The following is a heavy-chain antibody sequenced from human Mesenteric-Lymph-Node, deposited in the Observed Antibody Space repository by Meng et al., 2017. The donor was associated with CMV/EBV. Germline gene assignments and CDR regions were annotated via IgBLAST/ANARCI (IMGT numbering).Heavy chain of an antibody. CDR1: GFTFSSYT. CDR2: ISGDSNYI. D-gene: IGHD6-6*01. CDR3: ARDRYSSSSFDY. J-gene: IGHJ4*02. Sequence: GGSLRLSCAASGFTFSSYTLNWVRQAPGKGLEWVSSISGDSNYIYYADSVKGRFTVSRDNAKNSLFLQMSSLRAEDTAVYYCARDRYSSSSFDYWGQGTLVTVSS. V-gene: IGHV3-21*01.